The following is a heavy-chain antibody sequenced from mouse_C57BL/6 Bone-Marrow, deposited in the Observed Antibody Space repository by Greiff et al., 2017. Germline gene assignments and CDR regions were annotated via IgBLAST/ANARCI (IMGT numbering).Heavy chain of an antibody. CDR1: GFTFSDYG. J-gene: IGHJ4*01. CDR2: ISSGSSTI. CDR3: ARHDYRRVYYAMDY. D-gene: IGHD2-12*01. V-gene: IGHV5-17*01. Sequence: EVKLVESGGGLVKPGGSLKLSCAASGFTFSDYGMHWVRQAPEKGLEWVAYISSGSSTIYYADTVKGRFTIARDNAKNTLFLQMTSLRSEDTAMYYCARHDYRRVYYAMDYWGQGTSVTVSS.